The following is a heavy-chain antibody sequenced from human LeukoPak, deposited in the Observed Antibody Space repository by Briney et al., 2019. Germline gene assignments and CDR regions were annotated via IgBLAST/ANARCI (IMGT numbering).Heavy chain of an antibody. CDR2: TYYRSKWYN. Sequence: SQTLSLTCAISGDSVSSNSAAWNWIRPSPSRGLEWLGRTYYRSKWYNDYAVSVKSRITINPDTSKNQFSLQLNSVTPEDTAVYYCARDLSRSYCYGSGRHYYYYYMDVWGKGTTVTVSS. CDR1: GDSVSSNSAA. J-gene: IGHJ6*03. D-gene: IGHD3-10*01. V-gene: IGHV6-1*01. CDR3: ARDLSRSYCYGSGRHYYYYYMDV.